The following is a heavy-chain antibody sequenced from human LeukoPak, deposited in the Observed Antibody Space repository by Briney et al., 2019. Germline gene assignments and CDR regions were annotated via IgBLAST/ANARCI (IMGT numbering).Heavy chain of an antibody. J-gene: IGHJ4*02. CDR1: GYTFTSYG. CDR2: ISAYNGNT. Sequence: ASVKVSCKASGYTFTSYGISWVRQAPGQGLEWMGWISAYNGNTKYAQKLQGRVTMTTDTSTSTAYMELRSLRSDDTAVYYCARGFPPRRNYDSSGYYSYYFDYWGQGTLVTVSS. V-gene: IGHV1-18*01. D-gene: IGHD3-22*01. CDR3: ARGFPPRRNYDSSGYYSYYFDY.